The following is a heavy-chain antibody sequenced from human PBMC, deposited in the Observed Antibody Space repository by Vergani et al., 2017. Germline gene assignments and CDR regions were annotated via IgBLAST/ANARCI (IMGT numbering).Heavy chain of an antibody. CDR1: GFTFSSYA. V-gene: IGHV3-21*01. CDR2: ISSSSSYI. CDR3: ASXVRQDIVVVPAAWVWSDV. D-gene: IGHD2-2*01. J-gene: IGHJ6*02. Sequence: EVQLLESGGGLVQPGGSLRLSCAASGFTFSSYAMSWVRQAPGTGLEWVSSISSSSSYIYYADSVKGRFTISRDNAKNSLYLQMNSLRAEDTAVYYCASXVRQDIVVVPAAWVWSDVWGQGTTVTVSS.